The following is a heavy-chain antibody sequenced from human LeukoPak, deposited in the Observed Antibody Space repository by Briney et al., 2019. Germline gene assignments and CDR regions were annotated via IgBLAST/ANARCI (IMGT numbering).Heavy chain of an antibody. J-gene: IGHJ2*01. Sequence: LGESLKISCKGSGYSFTNYWIGWVRQMPGKGLEWMGIIYPGDSDTRYSPSFQGQVTISADKSISTAYLQWSSLKASDTAMYYCARRRGPYSYGLYWYFDLWGRGTLVTVSS. CDR1: GYSFTNYW. CDR2: IYPGDSDT. CDR3: ARRRGPYSYGLYWYFDL. V-gene: IGHV5-51*01. D-gene: IGHD5-18*01.